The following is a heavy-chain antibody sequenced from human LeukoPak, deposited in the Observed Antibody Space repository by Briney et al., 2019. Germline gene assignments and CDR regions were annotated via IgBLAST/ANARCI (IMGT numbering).Heavy chain of an antibody. Sequence: GESLKISCKGSGYGFTSNWIGWVRHMPGKGLEWMGIIYPGDSDTRYSPSFQGQVTISADKSISTAYLQWSSLKASDTAIYYCARGWGDTSGYYLPGDYWGQGTLVTVSS. CDR3: ARGWGDTSGYYLPGDY. J-gene: IGHJ4*02. CDR1: GYGFTSNW. V-gene: IGHV5-51*01. D-gene: IGHD3-22*01. CDR2: IYPGDSDT.